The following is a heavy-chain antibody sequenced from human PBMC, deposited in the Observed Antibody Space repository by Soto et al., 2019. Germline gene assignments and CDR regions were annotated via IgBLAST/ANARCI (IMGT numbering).Heavy chain of an antibody. Sequence: SVKVSCKASGGTFSSYAISWVRQAPGQGLEWMGGIIPIFGTANYAQKFQGRVTITADESTSTAYMELSSLRSEDTAVYYCARDRVEMATIRGPFDYWGQGTLVTVSS. D-gene: IGHD5-12*01. CDR2: IIPIFGTA. CDR3: ARDRVEMATIRGPFDY. CDR1: GGTFSSYA. J-gene: IGHJ4*02. V-gene: IGHV1-69*13.